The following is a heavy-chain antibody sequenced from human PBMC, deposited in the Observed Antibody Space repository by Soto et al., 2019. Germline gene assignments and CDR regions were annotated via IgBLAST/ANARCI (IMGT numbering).Heavy chain of an antibody. CDR1: GYSFTRYG. Sequence: PVAAVTISCNVSGYSFTRYGIVWVRQMPGKGLAWMGILYPGDSDTRYSPSFQGQVTISADKSISTAYLQWSSLKASDTAMYYCARLAGASRSGYYTGTMSLTGYYDGMDVWGQGTTVTVSS. CDR3: ARLAGASRSGYYTGTMSLTGYYDGMDV. CDR2: LYPGDSDT. J-gene: IGHJ6*01. D-gene: IGHD3-3*01. V-gene: IGHV5-51*01.